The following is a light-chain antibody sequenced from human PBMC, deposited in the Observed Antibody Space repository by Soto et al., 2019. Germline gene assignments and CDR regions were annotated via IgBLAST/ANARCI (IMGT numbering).Light chain of an antibody. V-gene: IGKV1D-12*01. CDR2: FGS. CDR1: QDIGNL. Sequence: DIQMTQSPSSVSASVGDRVTLTCRASQDIGNLLAWYQQKPGKAPKLLIYFGSNLQTGVPSRFSGSGSGTDFTLTISNLPPEDLANYYCQQADSFPLNFGRGTRVEIK. CDR3: QQADSFPLN. J-gene: IGKJ4*01.